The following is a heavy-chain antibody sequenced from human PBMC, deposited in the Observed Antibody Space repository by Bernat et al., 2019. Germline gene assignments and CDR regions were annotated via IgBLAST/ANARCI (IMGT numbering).Heavy chain of an antibody. CDR3: ARDPGIAADGTFFDY. CDR2: ISYDGSNK. Sequence: QVQLVESGGGVVQPGRSLRLSCAASGFTFSSYAMHWVRQAPGKGLEWVAVISYDGSNKYYADSVKGRFTISRDNSKNTLYLQMNSLRAEDTAVYYCARDPGIAADGTFFDYWGQGTLVTVSS. V-gene: IGHV3-30-3*01. D-gene: IGHD6-13*01. J-gene: IGHJ4*02. CDR1: GFTFSSYA.